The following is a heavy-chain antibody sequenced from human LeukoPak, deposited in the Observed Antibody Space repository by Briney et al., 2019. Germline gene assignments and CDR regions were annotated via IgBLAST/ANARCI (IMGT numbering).Heavy chain of an antibody. CDR1: GGSFSGYY. D-gene: IGHD6-13*01. CDR3: ATGTGIAAAGTPYYFDY. Sequence: SETLSLTCAVYGGSFSGYYWSWIRQPPGKGLEWIGEINHSGSTNYNPSLKSRVTISVDTSKNQFSLKLSSVTAADTAVYYCATGTGIAAAGTPYYFDYWGQGTLVTVSS. CDR2: INHSGST. V-gene: IGHV4-34*01. J-gene: IGHJ4*02.